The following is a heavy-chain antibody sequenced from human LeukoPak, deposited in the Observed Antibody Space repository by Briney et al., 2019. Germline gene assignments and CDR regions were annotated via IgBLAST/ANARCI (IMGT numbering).Heavy chain of an antibody. CDR3: AGEDYYDSSRAFDI. CDR1: GGSISSSNW. D-gene: IGHD3-22*01. CDR2: IYHSGST. J-gene: IGHJ3*02. Sequence: SGTLSLTCAVSGGSISSSNWWSWVRPPPGKGLEWIGEIYHSGSTNYNPSLKSRVTISVDKSKNQFSLKLSSVTAADTAVYYCAGEDYYDSSRAFDIWGQGTMVTVSS. V-gene: IGHV4-4*02.